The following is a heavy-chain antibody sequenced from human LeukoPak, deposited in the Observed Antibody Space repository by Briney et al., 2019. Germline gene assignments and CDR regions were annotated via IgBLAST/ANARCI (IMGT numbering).Heavy chain of an antibody. CDR1: GIIFSDSY. CDR2: ISSSGYTM. V-gene: IGHV3-11*01. D-gene: IGHD3-10*01. Sequence: GGSLRLSCAASGIIFSDSYMTWIRQAPGKGLEWVSYISSSGYTMNYADSVRGRFSISRDNAKNSVYLQMNSLRAEDTAVYYCARARGLGPGGWFDPWGQGTLVTVSS. CDR3: ARARGLGPGGWFDP. J-gene: IGHJ5*02.